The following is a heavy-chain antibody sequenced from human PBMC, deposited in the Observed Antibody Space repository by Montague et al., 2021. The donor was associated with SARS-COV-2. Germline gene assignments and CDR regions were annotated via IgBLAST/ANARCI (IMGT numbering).Heavy chain of an antibody. D-gene: IGHD3-22*01. J-gene: IGHJ4*02. V-gene: IGHV4-34*01. CDR2: INHRGST. Sequence: SETLSLTCAAYDRSFSDYSWTWIRQPPGKGLEWIGEINHRGSTNYNPSLKSRVTISVDTSKNQFSLYLGSVTAADTAVYYCARGRQHFNMIVVVMTGGEYYFDYWGQGTLVTVSS. CDR1: DRSFSDYS. CDR3: ARGRQHFNMIVVVMTGGEYYFDY.